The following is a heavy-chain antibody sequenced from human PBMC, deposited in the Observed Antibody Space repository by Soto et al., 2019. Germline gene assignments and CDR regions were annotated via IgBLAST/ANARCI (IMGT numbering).Heavy chain of an antibody. Sequence: NPSPNCPVPGCSIKCCVYYLSWTRHHPGNGLEWIGYIYYSGSTYYNPSLKSRVTISVDTSKNQFSLKLSSVTAADTAVYYCARDHSDDLWSDVDGVARWGQGTLVTVSS. J-gene: IGHJ4*02. CDR3: ARDHSDDLWSDVDGVAR. CDR1: GCSIKCCVYY. CDR2: IYYSGST. V-gene: IGHV4-31*03. D-gene: IGHD3-3*01.